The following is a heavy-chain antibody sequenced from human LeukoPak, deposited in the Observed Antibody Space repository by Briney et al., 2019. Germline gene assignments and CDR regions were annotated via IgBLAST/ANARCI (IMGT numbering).Heavy chain of an antibody. CDR3: AKYDYGGNPNEYYFDY. D-gene: IGHD4-23*01. CDR2: IGDNGDST. Sequence: GGSLRLSCAASGFTFSSYAMSWVRQAPGKGLEWVSTIGDNGDSTYYADSVKGRFTISRDNSKNTLYLQMNSLRAEDTAVYYCAKYDYGGNPNEYYFDYWGQGTLVTVSS. J-gene: IGHJ4*02. CDR1: GFTFSSYA. V-gene: IGHV3-23*01.